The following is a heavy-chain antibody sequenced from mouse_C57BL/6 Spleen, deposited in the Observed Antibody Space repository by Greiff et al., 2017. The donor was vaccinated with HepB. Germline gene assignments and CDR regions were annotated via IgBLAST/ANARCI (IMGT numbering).Heavy chain of an antibody. CDR1: GYTFTDYE. V-gene: IGHV1-15*01. CDR2: IDPETGGT. Sequence: VQLQQSGAELVRPGASVTLSCKASGYTFTDYEMHWVKQTPVHGLEWIGAIDPETGGTAYNQKFKGKAILTADKSSSTAYMELRSLTSEDSAVYYCTRITTVVATPYWYVDVWGTGTTVTVSS. J-gene: IGHJ1*03. D-gene: IGHD1-1*01. CDR3: TRITTVVATPYWYVDV.